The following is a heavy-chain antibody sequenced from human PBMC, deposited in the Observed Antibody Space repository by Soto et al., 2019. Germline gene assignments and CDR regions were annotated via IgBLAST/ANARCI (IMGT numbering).Heavy chain of an antibody. V-gene: IGHV3-30*18. CDR3: ANDGGGKLNSYYYGMDV. J-gene: IGHJ6*02. CDR2: ISYDESNK. CDR1: GFTFSMYG. D-gene: IGHD3-16*01. Sequence: GGSLRLSCAASGFTFSMYGMHWVRQAPGKGLEWVAVISYDESNKYYVDSVKGRFTISRDNSKNTLYLQMNSLRVEDTAVYYCANDGGGKLNSYYYGMDVWGQGTTVTVAS.